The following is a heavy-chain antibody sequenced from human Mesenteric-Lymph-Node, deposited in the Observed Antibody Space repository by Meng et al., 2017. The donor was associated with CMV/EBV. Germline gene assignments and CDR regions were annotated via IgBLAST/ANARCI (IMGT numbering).Heavy chain of an antibody. CDR3: ARTYYDFWSGYPANPFDV. V-gene: IGHV3-69-1*01. Sequence: GGSLRLSCAASGFTFRSDGMNWVRQAPGKGLEWVSSISSTSSIYYADSVQGRFTISRDDSKNTLYLQMNSLRTEDTALYYCARTYYDFWSGYPANPFDVWGQGTMVTVSS. CDR2: ISSTSSI. CDR1: GFTFRSDG. J-gene: IGHJ3*01. D-gene: IGHD3-3*01.